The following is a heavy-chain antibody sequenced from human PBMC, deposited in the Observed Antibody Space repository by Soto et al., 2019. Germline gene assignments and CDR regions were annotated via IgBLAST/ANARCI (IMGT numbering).Heavy chain of an antibody. CDR1: GFTFSNAW. D-gene: IGHD3-10*01. Sequence: AGSLRLSCAASGFTFSNAWMSWVRQAPGKGLEWVGRIKSKTDGGTTDYAAPVKGRFTISRDDSKNTLYLQMNSLKTEDTAVYYCTTVWFGDPLAEYFQHWGQGTLVTVSS. CDR3: TTVWFGDPLAEYFQH. V-gene: IGHV3-15*01. CDR2: IKSKTDGGTT. J-gene: IGHJ1*01.